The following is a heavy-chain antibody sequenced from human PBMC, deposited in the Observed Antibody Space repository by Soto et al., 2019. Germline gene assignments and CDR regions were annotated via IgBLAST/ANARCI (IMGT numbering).Heavy chain of an antibody. CDR2: ISESGGST. D-gene: IGHD4-17*01. Sequence: GGSLRLSCAASGFSFSDYAMSWVRQAPGKGLEWVSVISESGGSTHYADSVRGRFTISRDNSKNTLYLQMNSLRAEDTAMYYCARPGNYGGKLDAFDIWGQGTMVTVSS. CDR3: ARPGNYGGKLDAFDI. CDR1: GFSFSDYA. V-gene: IGHV3-23*01. J-gene: IGHJ3*02.